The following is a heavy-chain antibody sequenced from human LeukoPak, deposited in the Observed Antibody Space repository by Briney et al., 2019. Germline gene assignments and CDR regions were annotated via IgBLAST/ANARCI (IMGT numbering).Heavy chain of an antibody. CDR1: GGSISSYY. D-gene: IGHD6-13*01. V-gene: IGHV4-59*01. Sequence: SETLSLTCTVSGGSISSYYWSWIRQPAGKGLEWIGYIYYSGSTNYNPSLKSRVTISVDTSKNQFSLKLSSVTAADTAVYYCARAANSSSWYYYYYYMDVWGKGTTVTISS. CDR3: ARAANSSSWYYYYYYMDV. CDR2: IYYSGST. J-gene: IGHJ6*03.